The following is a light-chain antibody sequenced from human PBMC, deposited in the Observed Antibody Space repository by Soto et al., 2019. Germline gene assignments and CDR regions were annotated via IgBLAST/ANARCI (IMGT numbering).Light chain of an antibody. J-gene: IGKJ1*01. V-gene: IGKV1-5*01. CDR2: DAS. CDR3: QQYENSWT. Sequence: DIQMTQSPPTLSASVGDRVTITCRASQPISSWLAWYHQKPGKAPKLLIYDASNLESGVPSRFSGSGSGTEFTLTISSLQPEDFGIYYCQQYENSWTFGQGTKVEIK. CDR1: QPISSW.